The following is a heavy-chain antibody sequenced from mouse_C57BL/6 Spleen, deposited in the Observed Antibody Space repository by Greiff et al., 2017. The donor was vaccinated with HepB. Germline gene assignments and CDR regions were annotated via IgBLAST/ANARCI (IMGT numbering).Heavy chain of an antibody. CDR3: ARGGYSKHYFDY. D-gene: IGHD2-5*01. V-gene: IGHV5-4*01. Sequence: EVQLVESGGGLVKPGGSLKLSCAASGFTFSSYAMSWVRQTPEKRLEWVATISDGGSYTYYPDNVKGRITISRDNAKNNLYLQMSHLTSEDTAIYYCARGGYSKHYFDYWGQGTTLTVSS. J-gene: IGHJ2*01. CDR2: ISDGGSYT. CDR1: GFTFSSYA.